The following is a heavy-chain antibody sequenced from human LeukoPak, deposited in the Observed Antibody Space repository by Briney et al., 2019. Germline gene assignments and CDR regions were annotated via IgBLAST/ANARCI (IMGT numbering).Heavy chain of an antibody. V-gene: IGHV1-2*02. D-gene: IGHD6-13*01. Sequence: ASVKVSCKASGYTFTGYYMHWVRQAPGQGLEWMGWINPNSGGTNYAQKFQGRVTMTRDTSTSTVYMELSSLRSEDTAVYYCAREQGNRRIAAAGKLGYFDYWGQGTLVTVSS. J-gene: IGHJ4*02. CDR3: AREQGNRRIAAAGKLGYFDY. CDR2: INPNSGGT. CDR1: GYTFTGYY.